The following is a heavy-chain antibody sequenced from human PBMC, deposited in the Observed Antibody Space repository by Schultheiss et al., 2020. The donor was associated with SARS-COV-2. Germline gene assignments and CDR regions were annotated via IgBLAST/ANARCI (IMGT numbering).Heavy chain of an antibody. Sequence: GESLKISCAASGFTFSSYGMHWVRQAPGKGLEWVAVISYDGSNKYYADSVKGRFTISRDNSKNTLYLQMNSLRAEDTAVYYCARSRRYSSSYDKPGKPSGWYYGMDVLGQGTTVTVSS. V-gene: IGHV3-30*03. CDR1: GFTFSSYG. CDR2: ISYDGSNK. J-gene: IGHJ6*02. D-gene: IGHD6-13*01. CDR3: ARSRRYSSSYDKPGKPSGWYYGMDV.